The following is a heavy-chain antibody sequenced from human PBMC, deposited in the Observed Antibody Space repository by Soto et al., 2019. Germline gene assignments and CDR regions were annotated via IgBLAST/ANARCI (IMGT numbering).Heavy chain of an antibody. CDR2: IDPSDSYT. CDR1: VYSFTSYW. Sequence: GESLTISCKGSVYSFTSYWISWVRQMPGKGLEWMGRIDPSDSYTNYSPSFQGHVTISADKSINTAYLQWSSLKASGTAMYYCAGPIAAAGRAYYYYGMDVWGQGTTVTVSS. CDR3: AGPIAAAGRAYYYYGMDV. J-gene: IGHJ6*02. V-gene: IGHV5-10-1*01. D-gene: IGHD6-13*01.